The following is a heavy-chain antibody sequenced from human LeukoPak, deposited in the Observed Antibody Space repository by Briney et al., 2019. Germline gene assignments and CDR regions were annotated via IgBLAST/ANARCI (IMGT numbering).Heavy chain of an antibody. CDR1: GLTVSDKY. D-gene: IGHD6-19*01. J-gene: IGHJ1*01. V-gene: IGHV3-53*03. CDR2: IYGGGGT. Sequence: GGSLRLSCEVSGLTVSDKYMSCVPETPGEGRECVSLIYGGGGTYYADSVKGRFTISRDNSKNTLYLQMSSLRAEDTAVHYCAVLTSGWRFQHWGQGTLVTVSS. CDR3: AVLTSGWRFQH.